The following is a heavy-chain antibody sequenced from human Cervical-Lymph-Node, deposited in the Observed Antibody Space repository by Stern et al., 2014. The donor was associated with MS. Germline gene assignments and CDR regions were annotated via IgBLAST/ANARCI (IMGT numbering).Heavy chain of an antibody. V-gene: IGHV3-30*18. Sequence: VQLVESGRGVVQPGRSLRLSCAASGFTFSSYGMHWVRQAPGKGLEWVAVISYDGSNKYYADSVKGRFTISRDNSKNTLYLQMNSLRAEDTAVYYCAKESGYQLLLRFAYWGQGTLVTVSS. CDR2: ISYDGSNK. CDR3: AKESGYQLLLRFAY. D-gene: IGHD2-2*01. J-gene: IGHJ4*02. CDR1: GFTFSSYG.